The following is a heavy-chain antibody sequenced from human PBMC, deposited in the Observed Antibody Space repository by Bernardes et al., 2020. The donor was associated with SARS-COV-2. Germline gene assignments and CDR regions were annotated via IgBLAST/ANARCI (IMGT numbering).Heavy chain of an antibody. Sequence: GGSLRLSCAGSGFTFHNYWLHWVRQAPGKGLVWVSHINGDGSSTNYADSVKGRFTISRDNAKNTLYLQLNSLRDEDTAVYNCVRGGSYNWNDLDYWGQGTLVTVSS. CDR3: VRGGSYNWNDLDY. CDR2: INGDGSST. J-gene: IGHJ4*02. CDR1: GFTFHNYW. D-gene: IGHD1-20*01. V-gene: IGHV3-74*01.